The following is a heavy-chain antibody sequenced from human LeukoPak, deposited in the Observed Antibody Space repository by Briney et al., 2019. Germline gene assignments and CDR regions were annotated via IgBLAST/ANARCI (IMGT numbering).Heavy chain of an antibody. CDR1: GGSISSGGYY. D-gene: IGHD4-17*01. J-gene: IGHJ4*02. CDR2: IYYSGST. V-gene: IGHV4-31*03. Sequence: SETLSLTCTVSGGSISSGGYYWSWIRQHPGKGLEWIGYIYYSGSTYYNPSLKSRDTISVDTSKNQFSLKLSSVTAADTAVYYCARVRVGYGDYLDYWGQGTLVTVSS. CDR3: ARVRVGYGDYLDY.